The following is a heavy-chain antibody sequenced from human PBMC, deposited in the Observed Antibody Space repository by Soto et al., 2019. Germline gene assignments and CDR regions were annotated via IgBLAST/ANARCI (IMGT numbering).Heavy chain of an antibody. CDR2: ISGSGGTT. Sequence: EVQLLESGGGMVQPGGSLRLSCAASGFTFSSYAMSWVRQAPGKGLGWVSVISGSGGTTYYAESVKGRFTISIDNAKTTLYLQMNSLSAEDTAVYYCAKDCSPIFGVVMCLGYGMDVWGQGTTVIVSS. CDR1: GFTFSSYA. J-gene: IGHJ6*02. CDR3: AKDCSPIFGVVMCLGYGMDV. D-gene: IGHD3-3*01. V-gene: IGHV3-23*01.